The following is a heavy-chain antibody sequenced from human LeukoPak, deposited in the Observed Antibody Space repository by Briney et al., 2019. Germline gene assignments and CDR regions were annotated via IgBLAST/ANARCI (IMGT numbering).Heavy chain of an antibody. Sequence: GGSLRLSCATSGFTFSSSWMSWVRQAPGKGLECVANIKEDGREKYYVDSVKGRFTISRDNAKNSLYLQMSSLRAEDTAVYYCARGGRPDYWGQGTLVTISS. D-gene: IGHD3-10*01. CDR1: GFTFSSSW. J-gene: IGHJ4*02. CDR2: IKEDGREK. CDR3: ARGGRPDY. V-gene: IGHV3-7*01.